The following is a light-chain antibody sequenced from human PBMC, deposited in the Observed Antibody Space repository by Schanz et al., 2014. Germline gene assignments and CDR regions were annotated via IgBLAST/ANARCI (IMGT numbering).Light chain of an antibody. CDR2: GNS. V-gene: IGLV1-40*01. J-gene: IGLJ3*02. CDR1: NSNVGAGYD. Sequence: QSVLTQPPSVSGAPGQRVTISCTGSNSNVGAGYDVHWYQQLPGTAPKLLIYGNSHRPSGVPDRFSGSKSGTSASLAITGLQAEDEADYYCQSYDRSLSAWVFGGGTKLTVL. CDR3: QSYDRSLSAWV.